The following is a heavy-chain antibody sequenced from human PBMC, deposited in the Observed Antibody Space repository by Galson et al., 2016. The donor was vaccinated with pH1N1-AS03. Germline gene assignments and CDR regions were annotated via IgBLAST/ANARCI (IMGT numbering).Heavy chain of an antibody. Sequence: CAISGDSVSSHSAAWNWIRQSLSRGLEWLGRTYYRSKWYNDYAVSVKSRITINPDTSKNQFSLQLNSVTPEDTAVYYCARGHYSSSFYWFDPWGQGTLVTVSS. CDR1: GDSVSSHSAA. D-gene: IGHD6-6*01. V-gene: IGHV6-1*01. CDR3: ARGHYSSSFYWFDP. J-gene: IGHJ5*02. CDR2: TYYRSKWYN.